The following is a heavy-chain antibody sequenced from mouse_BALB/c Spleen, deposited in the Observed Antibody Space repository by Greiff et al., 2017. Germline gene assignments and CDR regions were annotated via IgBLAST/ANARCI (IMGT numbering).Heavy chain of an antibody. Sequence: VQLQQSGPELVRPGVSVKISCKGSGYTFTDYAMHWVKQGHAKSLEWIGDISTYSGNTNYNQKFKGKATMTVDKSSSTAYMELARLTSEDSAIYYCARGVSGYFDVWGAGTTVTVSS. CDR2: ISTYSGNT. CDR1: GYTFTDYA. CDR3: ARGVSGYFDV. J-gene: IGHJ1*01. V-gene: IGHV1-67*01.